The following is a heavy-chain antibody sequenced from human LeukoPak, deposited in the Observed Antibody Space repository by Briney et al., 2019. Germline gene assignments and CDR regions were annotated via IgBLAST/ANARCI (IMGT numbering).Heavy chain of an antibody. CDR2: INWSGGST. D-gene: IGHD5-24*01. J-gene: IGHJ4*02. CDR1: GFTFDDYD. V-gene: IGHV3-20*04. CDR3: ARGWPQLGYFDY. Sequence: GRSLRLSCAASGFTFDDYDMSWVRHTPRRGLEWVSGINWSGGSTGSADSVKGRFTVSRDNAKNSLYLHMNSLRAEATALDYCARGWPQLGYFDYWGQGTLVTVSS.